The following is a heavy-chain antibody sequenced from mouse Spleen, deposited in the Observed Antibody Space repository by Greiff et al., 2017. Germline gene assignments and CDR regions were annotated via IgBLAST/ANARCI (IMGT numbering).Heavy chain of an antibody. D-gene: IGHD1-3*01. J-gene: IGHJ1*01. CDR3: ARHPYNYWYFDV. Sequence: DVQLVESGGGLVKPGGSLKLSCAASGFTFSSYAMSWVRQTPEKRLEWVATISSGGSYTYYPDSVKGRFTISRDNAKNTLYLQMSSLRSEDTAMYYCARHPYNYWYFDVWGAGTTVTVSS. CDR1: GFTFSSYA. CDR2: ISSGGSYT. V-gene: IGHV5-9-3*01.